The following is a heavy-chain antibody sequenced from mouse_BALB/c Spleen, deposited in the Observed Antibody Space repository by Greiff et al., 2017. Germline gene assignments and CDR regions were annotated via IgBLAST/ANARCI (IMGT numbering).Heavy chain of an antibody. D-gene: IGHD1-1*01. J-gene: IGHJ4*01. CDR3: ARDHHYYGSSYEAMDY. CDR1: GFTFTDYY. Sequence: EVQGVESGGGLVQPGGSLRLSCATSGFTFTDYYMSWVRQPPGKALEWLGFIRNKANGYTTEYSASVKGRFTISRDNSQSILYLQMNTLRAEDSATYYCARDHHYYGSSYEAMDYWGQGTSVTVSS. CDR2: IRNKANGYTT. V-gene: IGHV7-3*02.